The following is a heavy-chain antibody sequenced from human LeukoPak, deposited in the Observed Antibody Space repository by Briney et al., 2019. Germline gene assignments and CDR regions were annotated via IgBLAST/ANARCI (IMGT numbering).Heavy chain of an antibody. V-gene: IGHV4-59*02. J-gene: IGHJ2*01. CDR1: GDSVSAFY. CDR2: IHYPTST. Sequence: SETLSLTCTVSGDSVSAFYWSWLRQSPGTGLEWIGFIHYPTSTAYNPSLKSRVTISLETSRNQLSLMLTSLTPADTAMYYCARGSSDVYWYLDVWGRGTLVTVSS. CDR3: ARGSSDVYWYLDV. D-gene: IGHD6-19*01.